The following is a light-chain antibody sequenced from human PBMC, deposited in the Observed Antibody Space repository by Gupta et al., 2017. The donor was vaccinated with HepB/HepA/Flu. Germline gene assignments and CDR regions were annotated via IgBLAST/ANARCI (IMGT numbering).Light chain of an antibody. CDR1: SSNIGSNT. J-gene: IGLJ3*02. CDR2: SNN. V-gene: IGLV1-44*01. Sequence: QSVLTQPPSASGTPGQRVTISCSGSSSNIGSNTVNWYQQFPGTAPKLLIYSNNKRPSGVPDRCSGSKSGTSASLAISGLQSEEEADYYCAAWDDSLNGRNWVFGGGTKLTVL. CDR3: AAWDDSLNGRNWV.